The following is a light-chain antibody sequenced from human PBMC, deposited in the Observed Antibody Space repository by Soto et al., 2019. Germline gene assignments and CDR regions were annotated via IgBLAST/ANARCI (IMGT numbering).Light chain of an antibody. CDR2: DAS. V-gene: IGKV3-11*01. CDR3: KQRSNWPPT. Sequence: EIVLTQSPGTLSLSPAERATLSCKASQSVGSYLAWYQQQPGRAPRLLINDASHRATGIPARFSGSGSGTDFTLSISSLETEDFAVYYCKQRSNWPPTFGQGTRLEIK. J-gene: IGKJ5*01. CDR1: QSVGSY.